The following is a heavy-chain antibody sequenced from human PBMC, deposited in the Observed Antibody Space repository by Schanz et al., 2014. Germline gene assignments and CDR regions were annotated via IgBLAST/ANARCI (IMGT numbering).Heavy chain of an antibody. Sequence: QVQLVESGGGVVQPGRSLRLSCGASGFTFSDYGTHWVRQAPGKGLEWVAFISYDGSFEDYLDSVKGRFTISRDNSKNTLYLQMSSLRGENTAVYYCAKDPETQCGGDCPLTRGEGTLVTVSS. V-gene: IGHV3-30*18. J-gene: IGHJ4*02. D-gene: IGHD2-21*02. CDR1: GFTFSDYG. CDR3: AKDPETQCGGDCPLT. CDR2: ISYDGSFE.